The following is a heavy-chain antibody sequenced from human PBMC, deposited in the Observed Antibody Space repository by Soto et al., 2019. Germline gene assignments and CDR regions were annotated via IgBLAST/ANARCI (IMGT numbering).Heavy chain of an antibody. Sequence: GGSLRLSCAASGFTFSNYSMNWVRQAPGKGLEWVSYISSSSSTIYYADSVKGRFTISRDNAKNSLYLQMNSLRDEDTAVYYCARDLNFDDIVVVVAATPRVDWFDPWGQGTLVTVSS. CDR2: ISSSSSTI. J-gene: IGHJ5*02. CDR1: GFTFSNYS. V-gene: IGHV3-48*02. CDR3: ARDLNFDDIVVVVAATPRVDWFDP. D-gene: IGHD2-15*01.